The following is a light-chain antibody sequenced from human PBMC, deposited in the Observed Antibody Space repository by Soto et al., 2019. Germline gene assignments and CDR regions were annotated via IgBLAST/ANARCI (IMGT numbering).Light chain of an antibody. J-gene: IGLJ3*02. CDR2: EVT. V-gene: IGLV2-14*01. CDR1: RRDVGSYNY. Sequence: QSALTQPASVSGSPGQSITISCTGTRRDVGSYNYVSWYQQHPGKVPKLMIYEVTNRPSGVSNRFSGSKSGNTASLTISGLQAEDEAEYYCSSYTNSNTWVFGGGTKLTVL. CDR3: SSYTNSNTWV.